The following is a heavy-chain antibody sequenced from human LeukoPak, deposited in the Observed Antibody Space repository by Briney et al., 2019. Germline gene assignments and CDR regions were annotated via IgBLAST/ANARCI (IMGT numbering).Heavy chain of an antibody. Sequence: PGGSLRLSCAASGFTVSSNYMSWVRQAPGKGLEWGSVIYSGGSTYYADSVKGRFTISRDNSKNTLYLQMNSLRAEDTAVYYCARGDSRDGYNYDYWGQGTLVTASS. V-gene: IGHV3-53*01. CDR3: ARGDSRDGYNYDY. CDR2: IYSGGST. J-gene: IGHJ4*02. CDR1: GFTVSSNY. D-gene: IGHD5-24*01.